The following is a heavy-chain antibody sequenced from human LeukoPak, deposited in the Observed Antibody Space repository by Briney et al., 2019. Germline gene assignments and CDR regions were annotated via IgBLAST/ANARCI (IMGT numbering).Heavy chain of an antibody. J-gene: IGHJ3*02. CDR1: GGPINTDY. CDR2: IYTSGST. D-gene: IGHD2-15*01. Sequence: SETLSLTCTVSGGPINTDYWNWIRQPPGKGLEWIGRIYTSGSTNYNPSLKSRVTISVDTSKNQFSLKLSSVTAADTAVYYCASDRIEVDAFDIWGQGTMVTVSS. CDR3: ASDRIEVDAFDI. V-gene: IGHV4-4*07.